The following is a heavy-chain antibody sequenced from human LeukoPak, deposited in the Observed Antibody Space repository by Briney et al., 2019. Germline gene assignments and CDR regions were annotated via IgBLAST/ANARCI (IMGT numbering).Heavy chain of an antibody. CDR2: VNPNSGGT. CDR1: GYTFTGYY. Sequence: ASVKVSCKASGYTFTGYYMHWVRQAPGQGLEWVGWVNPNSGGTNYAQKFQGRVTMTRDTSISTAYMELSRLRSDDTAVYYCARQYCSSTSCPAYWGQGTLVTVSS. J-gene: IGHJ4*02. D-gene: IGHD2-2*01. CDR3: ARQYCSSTSCPAY. V-gene: IGHV1-2*02.